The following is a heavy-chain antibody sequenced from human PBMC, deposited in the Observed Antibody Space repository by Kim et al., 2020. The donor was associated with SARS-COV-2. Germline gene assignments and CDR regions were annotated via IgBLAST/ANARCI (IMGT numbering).Heavy chain of an antibody. CDR3: ARDGYSSLDV. V-gene: IGHV4-31*03. CDR2: IYHSGST. D-gene: IGHD5-18*01. J-gene: IGHJ6*01. CDR1: GGSLSSGGYY. Sequence: SETLSLTCTVSGGSLSSGGYYWSWIRQFPGKDLEWIGYIYHSGSTYYNPSLKSRVIMSVDTSKNQYSLKLSSVTAADTAVYYCARDGYSSLDVWGQGTTVIVSS.